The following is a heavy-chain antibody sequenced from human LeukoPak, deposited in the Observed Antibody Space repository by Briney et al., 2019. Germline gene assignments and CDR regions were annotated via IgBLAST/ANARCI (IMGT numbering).Heavy chain of an antibody. CDR2: IYPGDSDT. V-gene: IGHV5-51*01. D-gene: IGHD4-4*01. CDR3: ARRDYNNFKTFDI. J-gene: IGHJ3*02. Sequence: GESLKISCKGSGYGFTTHWIGWVRQMPGKGLEWMGIIYPGDSDTRYSPSFQGQVTISADKSISTAYLQWSSLKASDTAKYFCARRDYNNFKTFDIWGQGTMVTVSS. CDR1: GYGFTTHW.